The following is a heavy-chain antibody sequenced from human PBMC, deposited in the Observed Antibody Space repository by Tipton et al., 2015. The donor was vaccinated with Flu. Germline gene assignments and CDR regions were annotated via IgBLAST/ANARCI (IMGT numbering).Heavy chain of an antibody. CDR3: ARDTIFGVAH. CDR2: IYYSGST. V-gene: IGHV4-59*12. Sequence: TLSLTCTVSGVSISSYYWSWIRQPPGKGLEWIGSIYYSGSTYYNPSLKSRVTISVDTSKNQFSLKLSSVTAAYTAVYYCARDTIFGVAHWGQGTLVTVSS. D-gene: IGHD3-3*01. J-gene: IGHJ4*02. CDR1: GVSISSYY.